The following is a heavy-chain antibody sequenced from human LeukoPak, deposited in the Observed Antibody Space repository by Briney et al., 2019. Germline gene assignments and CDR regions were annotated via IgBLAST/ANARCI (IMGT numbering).Heavy chain of an antibody. CDR3: AKERQWLVYY. Sequence: PGRSLRLSCAASGFTFSSFAMHWVRQAPGKGLEWVSAISGSGGSTYYADSVKGRFTISRDNSKNTLYLQMNSLRAEDTAVYYCAKERQWLVYYWSQGTLVTVSS. CDR2: ISGSGGST. D-gene: IGHD6-19*01. CDR1: GFTFSSFA. J-gene: IGHJ4*02. V-gene: IGHV3-23*01.